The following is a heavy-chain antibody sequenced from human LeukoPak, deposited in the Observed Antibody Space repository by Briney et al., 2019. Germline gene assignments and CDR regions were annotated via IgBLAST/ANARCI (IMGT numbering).Heavy chain of an antibody. Sequence: GGSLRLSCAASGFAFSSYAMSWVRQAPGKGLEWVSAISGSGGSTYYADSVKGRFTISRDDAKNSLYLQMNSLRAEDTAVYYCARHGGGYCSGGNCYGLDYWGQGTLVTVSS. D-gene: IGHD2-15*01. V-gene: IGHV3-23*01. CDR1: GFAFSSYA. CDR3: ARHGGGYCSGGNCYGLDY. J-gene: IGHJ4*02. CDR2: ISGSGGST.